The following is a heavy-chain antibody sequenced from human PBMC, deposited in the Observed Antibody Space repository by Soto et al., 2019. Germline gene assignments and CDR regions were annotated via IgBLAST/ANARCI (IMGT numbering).Heavy chain of an antibody. V-gene: IGHV4-39*01. CDR3: ARHVYSSSWCSCDY. J-gene: IGHJ4*02. Sequence: QLQLQESGPGLVKPSETLSLTCTVSGGSISSSSDYWGWIRQPPGKGLEWIGSIYYSGSTYYNPSLKSRVTISVDTSMNQFSLKLSSVTAADTAVYYCARHVYSSSWCSCDYWGQGTLVTVSS. CDR2: IYYSGST. D-gene: IGHD6-13*01. CDR1: GGSISSSSDY.